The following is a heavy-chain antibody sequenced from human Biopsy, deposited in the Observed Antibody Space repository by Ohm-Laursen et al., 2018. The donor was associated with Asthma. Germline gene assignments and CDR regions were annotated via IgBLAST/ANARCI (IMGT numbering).Heavy chain of an antibody. Sequence: SETLSLTCTVSGGSMTPTSHYWDWIRQAPGKGLEWIGYISYGGKTSYNPSLKNRVTISRDTSKNQFSLRLTSVTAADTAVYFCARRITIFGVVQKDHGMDARGQGTTVIVSS. CDR2: ISYGGKT. V-gene: IGHV4-39*01. J-gene: IGHJ6*02. CDR3: ARRITIFGVVQKDHGMDA. D-gene: IGHD3-3*01. CDR1: GGSMTPTSHY.